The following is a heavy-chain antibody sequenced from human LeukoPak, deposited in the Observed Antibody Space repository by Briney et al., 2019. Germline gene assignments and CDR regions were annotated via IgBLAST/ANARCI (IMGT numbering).Heavy chain of an antibody. D-gene: IGHD3-22*01. J-gene: IGHJ4*02. CDR3: ASVSRGYYIDY. V-gene: IGHV4-4*07. CDR1: GGSISSYY. CDR2: IYSSGST. Sequence: KPSETLSLTCTVSGGSISSYYWSWIRQPAGQGLEWIGRIYSSGSTNYNPSIKSRVTMSVDTSKNQFSLRLSSVTAADTVMYYCASVSRGYYIDYWGQGTLVTVSS.